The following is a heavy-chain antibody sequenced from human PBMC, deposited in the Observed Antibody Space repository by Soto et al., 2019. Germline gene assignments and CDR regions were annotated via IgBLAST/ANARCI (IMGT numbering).Heavy chain of an antibody. CDR1: GGTFSSYA. CDR2: IIPIFGTA. Sequence: SVKVSCKASGGTFSSYAISWVRQAPGQGLEWMGGIIPIFGTANYAQKFLGRVTITADESTSTAYMELSSLRSEDTAVYYCARAGLVGATRPLDYWGQGTLVTVSS. CDR3: ARAGLVGATRPLDY. D-gene: IGHD1-26*01. V-gene: IGHV1-69*13. J-gene: IGHJ4*02.